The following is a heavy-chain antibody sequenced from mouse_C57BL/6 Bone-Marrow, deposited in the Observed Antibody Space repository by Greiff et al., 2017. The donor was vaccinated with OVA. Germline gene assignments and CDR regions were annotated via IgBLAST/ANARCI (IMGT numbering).Heavy chain of an antibody. CDR1: GYTFTDYY. CDR2: IYPGSGNT. J-gene: IGHJ3*01. Sequence: VQLVESGAELVRPGASVKLSCKASGYTFTDYYINWVKQRPGQGLEWIARIYPGSGNTYYNEKFKGKATLTAEKSSSTAYMQLSSLTSEDSAVYCCARGDGLRRRGFAYWGQGTLVTVSA. CDR3: ARGDGLRRRGFAY. V-gene: IGHV1-76*01. D-gene: IGHD2-2*01.